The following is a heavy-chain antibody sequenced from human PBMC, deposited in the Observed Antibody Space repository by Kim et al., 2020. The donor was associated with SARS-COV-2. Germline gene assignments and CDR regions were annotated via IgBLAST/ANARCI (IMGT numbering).Heavy chain of an antibody. Sequence: KSRVTTSADTSKNQFSLKLSSVTAADTAVYYCARDKSHYDSSGYYLHAFDIWGQGTMVTVSS. J-gene: IGHJ3*02. D-gene: IGHD3-22*01. V-gene: IGHV4-59*01. CDR3: ARDKSHYDSSGYYLHAFDI.